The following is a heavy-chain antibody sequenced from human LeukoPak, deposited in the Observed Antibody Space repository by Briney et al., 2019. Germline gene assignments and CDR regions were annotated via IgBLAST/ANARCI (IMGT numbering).Heavy chain of an antibody. D-gene: IGHD3-10*01. Sequence: SETLSLTCAVYGVSFSGYYWSWIRQPPGKGLEWIGEINHSGSTNYNPSLKSRVTISVDKSKNQFSLKLSFVTAADTAMYYCARSDYHNSGSHTVFDAFDIWGQGTRVTVSS. V-gene: IGHV4-34*01. CDR2: INHSGST. CDR3: ARSDYHNSGSHTVFDAFDI. CDR1: GVSFSGYY. J-gene: IGHJ3*02.